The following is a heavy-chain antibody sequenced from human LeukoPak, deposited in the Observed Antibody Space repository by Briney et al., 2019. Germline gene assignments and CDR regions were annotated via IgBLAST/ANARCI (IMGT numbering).Heavy chain of an antibody. J-gene: IGHJ4*02. CDR2: IYTTGST. Sequence: KASETLSLTCTVSGGSISSYYWNWIRQSAGKGLERIGRIYTTGSTNYNPSLKSRVTMSVDTSKNQFSLKLSSVSAADTAVYYCARAAVAGWYGVYYFDYWGQGTLVTVSS. CDR3: ARAAVAGWYGVYYFDY. V-gene: IGHV4-4*07. D-gene: IGHD6-19*01. CDR1: GGSISSYY.